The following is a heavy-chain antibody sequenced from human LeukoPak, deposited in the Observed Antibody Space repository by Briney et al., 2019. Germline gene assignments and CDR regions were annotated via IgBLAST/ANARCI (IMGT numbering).Heavy chain of an antibody. V-gene: IGHV4-39*07. CDR2: INHSGST. D-gene: IGHD3-10*01. J-gene: IGHJ4*02. CDR1: GGSISSSSYY. Sequence: SETLSLTCTVSGGSISSSSYYWGWIRQPPGKGLEWIGEINHSGSTNYNPSLKSRVTISVDTSKNQFSLKLSSVTAADTAVYYCASIYGSGIPLAPKGDYWGQGTLVTVSS. CDR3: ASIYGSGIPLAPKGDY.